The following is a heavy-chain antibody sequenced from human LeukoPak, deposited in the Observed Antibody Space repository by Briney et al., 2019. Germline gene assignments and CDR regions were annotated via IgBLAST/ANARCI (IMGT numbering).Heavy chain of an antibody. V-gene: IGHV3-30*04. Sequence: GGSLRLSCAASGFTFRSYAMHWVRQAPGKGLEWVAVISYDGSNKYYADSVKGRFTISRDNSKNTLYLQMNSLRAEDTAVYYCASFTGYVVLDYWGQGTLVTVSS. CDR1: GFTFRSYA. CDR2: ISYDGSNK. J-gene: IGHJ4*02. CDR3: ASFTGYVVLDY. D-gene: IGHD2-21*01.